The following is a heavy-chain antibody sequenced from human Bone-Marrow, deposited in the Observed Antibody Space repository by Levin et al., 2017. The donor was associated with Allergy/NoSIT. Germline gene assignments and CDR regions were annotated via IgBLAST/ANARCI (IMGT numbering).Heavy chain of an antibody. CDR3: STENYYENSGYPRDADGFDI. CDR1: GFTFSNAW. D-gene: IGHD3-22*01. CDR2: VKSKTNGGTT. Sequence: GGSLRLSCAASGFTFSNAWMNWIRQTPGKGLEWVGRVKSKTNGGTTDYAASVKGRFTVSRDDSKNMLYLQMNSLRNEDTAVYYCSTENYYENSGYPRDADGFDIWGQGTMVTVSS. V-gene: IGHV3-15*01. J-gene: IGHJ3*02.